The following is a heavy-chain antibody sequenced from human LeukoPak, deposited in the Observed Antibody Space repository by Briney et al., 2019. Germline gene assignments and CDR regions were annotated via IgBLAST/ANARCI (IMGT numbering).Heavy chain of an antibody. D-gene: IGHD5-18*01. Sequence: GASVKVSCKASGYTFTSYGISWVRQAPGQGLEWMGWISAYNGDTNYAQKLQSRVTMTTDTSTSTAYMELRSLRSDDTAVYYCAREGGYSYGYPTTPFDYWGQGTLVTVSS. J-gene: IGHJ4*02. V-gene: IGHV1-18*01. CDR2: ISAYNGDT. CDR1: GYTFTSYG. CDR3: AREGGYSYGYPTTPFDY.